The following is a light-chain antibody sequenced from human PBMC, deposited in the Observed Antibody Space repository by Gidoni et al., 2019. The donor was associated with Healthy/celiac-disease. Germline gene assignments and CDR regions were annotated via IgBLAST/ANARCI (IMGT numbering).Light chain of an antibody. CDR1: QSVSSSY. CDR2: GAS. CDR3: QQYGSSPYT. Sequence: EIVLTQSPGTLSLAPGERATLSCRASQSVSSSYLAWYQQKPGQASRLLIYGASSRATCIPDRFSGSWFGTDFTLTISRLEPEDFAVYYCQQYGSSPYTFGQGTKLEIK. V-gene: IGKV3-20*01. J-gene: IGKJ2*01.